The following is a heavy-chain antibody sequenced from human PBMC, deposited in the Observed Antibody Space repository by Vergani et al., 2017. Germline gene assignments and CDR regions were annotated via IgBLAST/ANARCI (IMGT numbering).Heavy chain of an antibody. CDR1: GGSISSSSYY. Sequence: QLQLQESGPGLVKPSETLSLTCTVSGGSISSSSYYWGWIRQPPGKGLEWIGSIYYSGSTYYNPSLKSRVTISVDTSKNQFSLKLSSVTAADTAVYYCARDRIVGGYDWFRVDYYYYGMDVWGQGTTVTVSS. CDR2: IYYSGST. J-gene: IGHJ6*02. V-gene: IGHV4-39*07. CDR3: ARDRIVGGYDWFRVDYYYYGMDV. D-gene: IGHD5-12*01.